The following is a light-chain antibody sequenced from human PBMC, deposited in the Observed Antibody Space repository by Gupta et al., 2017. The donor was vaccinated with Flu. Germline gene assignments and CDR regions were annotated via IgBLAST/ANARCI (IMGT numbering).Light chain of an antibody. CDR3: GTWDSSLSTGWV. Sequence: QSVLTQPPSVSAAPGQKVTISCSGSSSNMENNYASRYQQLPGTAPKLLIYDNNKRPTGIPYRFSCSRSSTAATLDITGLQTRYEADYYCGTWDSSLSTGWVFGGGTKLTVL. CDR1: SSNMENNY. V-gene: IGLV1-51*02. J-gene: IGLJ3*02. CDR2: DNN.